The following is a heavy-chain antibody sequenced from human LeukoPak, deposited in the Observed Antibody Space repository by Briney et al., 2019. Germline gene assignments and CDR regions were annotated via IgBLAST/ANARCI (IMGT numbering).Heavy chain of an antibody. D-gene: IGHD6-19*01. Sequence: SETLSLTCTVSGGSISSYYWSWIRQPPGKGLEWIGYIYYSGSTNYNPSLKSRVTITVDTSKNQFSLHLNSVTPDDTALYYCAGSGGEQWLGNWFDPWGQGILVTVSS. CDR2: IYYSGST. CDR1: GGSISSYY. V-gene: IGHV4-59*08. CDR3: AGSGGEQWLGNWFDP. J-gene: IGHJ5*02.